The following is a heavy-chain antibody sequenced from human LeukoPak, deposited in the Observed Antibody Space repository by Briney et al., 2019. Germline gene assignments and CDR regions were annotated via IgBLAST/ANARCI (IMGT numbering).Heavy chain of an antibody. CDR2: IYHSGST. V-gene: IGHV4-30-2*01. D-gene: IGHD3-22*01. CDR1: GGSISSGGYS. CDR3: ARGGYYDSSGYQGIDY. Sequence: PSETLSLTCAVSGGSISSGGYSWSWIRQPPGKRLEWIGYIYHSGSTYYNPSLKSRVTISVDRSKNQFSLKLSSVTAADTAVYYCARGGYYDSSGYQGIDYWGQGTLVTVSS. J-gene: IGHJ4*02.